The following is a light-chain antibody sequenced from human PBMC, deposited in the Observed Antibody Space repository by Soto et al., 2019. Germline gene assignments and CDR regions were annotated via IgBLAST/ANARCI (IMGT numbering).Light chain of an antibody. J-gene: IGKJ1*01. CDR1: QSVSSSY. V-gene: IGKV3-20*01. CDR3: QQYGSSPWT. CDR2: GAS. Sequence: EIVLTQSPGTLSLSPGERPTLSCRASQSVSSSYLAWYQQKPGQAPRLLIYGASSRATGIPDRFSGSGSGKDFTLTISRLEPEDFAVYYCQQYGSSPWTFGQGTKVDI.